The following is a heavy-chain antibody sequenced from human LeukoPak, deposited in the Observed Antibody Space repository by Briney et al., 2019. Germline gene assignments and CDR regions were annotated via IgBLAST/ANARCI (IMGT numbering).Heavy chain of an antibody. CDR2: IYYRGST. CDR3: ARGTIFGVVIRDYYYYYMDV. D-gene: IGHD3-3*01. CDR1: GGSISSYY. J-gene: IGHJ6*03. V-gene: IGHV4-59*13. Sequence: PSETLSLTCTVSGGSISSYYWSCIRPPPGGGREWIGYIYYRGSTNYNPSLKSRVTISVATSKNRFSLKMSSVTAADTAVYYCARGTIFGVVIRDYYYYYMDVWGKGTTVTVSS.